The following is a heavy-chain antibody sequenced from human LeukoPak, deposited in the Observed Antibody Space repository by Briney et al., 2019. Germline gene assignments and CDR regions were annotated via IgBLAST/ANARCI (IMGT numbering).Heavy chain of an antibody. Sequence: TGRSLRLSCAASGFTFSSYGMHWVRQAPGKGLEWVAAIWYDGSNKYYADSVKGRFTISRDNSKNTLYLQMNSLRAEDTAVYYCAKNTRRYYYGSGVDYFDYWGQGTLVTVSS. V-gene: IGHV3-33*06. CDR2: IWYDGSNK. CDR3: AKNTRRYYYGSGVDYFDY. CDR1: GFTFSSYG. J-gene: IGHJ4*02. D-gene: IGHD3-10*01.